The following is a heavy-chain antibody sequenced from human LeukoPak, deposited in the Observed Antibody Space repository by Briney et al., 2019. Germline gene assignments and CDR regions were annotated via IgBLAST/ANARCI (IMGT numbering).Heavy chain of an antibody. D-gene: IGHD3-22*01. CDR1: GYTFTSYY. CDR3: ARDLDTYYYYSSGYGMFDY. CDR2: INPSGGST. J-gene: IGHJ4*02. V-gene: IGHV1-46*01. Sequence: ASVKVSCKASGYTFTSYYMHWVRQAPGQGLEWMGIINPSGGSTSYAQKFQGRVTMTRDMSTSTVYMEMSSLRSEDTGVYYCARDLDTYYYYSSGYGMFDYWGQGTLVTVSS.